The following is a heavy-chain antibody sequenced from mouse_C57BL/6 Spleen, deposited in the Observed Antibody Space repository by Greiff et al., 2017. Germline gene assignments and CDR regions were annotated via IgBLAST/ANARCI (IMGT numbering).Heavy chain of an antibody. V-gene: IGHV3-1*01. CDR3: AREDGYDGMDY. CDR2: ISYSGST. CDR1: GYSITSGYD. J-gene: IGHJ4*01. D-gene: IGHD2-2*01. Sequence: EVQLQQSGPGMVKPSQSLSLTCTVTGYSITSGYDWHWIRHFPGNKLEWMGYISYSGSTNYNPSLKSRISITHDTSKNHFFLKLNSVTTEDTATYYCAREDGYDGMDYWGQGTSVTVSS.